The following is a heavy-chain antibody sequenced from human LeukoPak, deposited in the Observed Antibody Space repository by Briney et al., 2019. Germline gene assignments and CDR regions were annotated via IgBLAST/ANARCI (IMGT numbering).Heavy chain of an antibody. D-gene: IGHD3-22*01. V-gene: IGHV4-31*03. CDR1: GGSISSGGYY. J-gene: IGHJ5*02. Sequence: SQTLSLTCTVSGGSISSGGYYWSWIRQHPGKGLEWIGYIYYSGSTYYNPSLKSRVTISVDTSKNQFSLKLSSVTAADTAVYYCARGITMIRGNNWFDPWGQGTLSPSPQ. CDR2: IYYSGST. CDR3: ARGITMIRGNNWFDP.